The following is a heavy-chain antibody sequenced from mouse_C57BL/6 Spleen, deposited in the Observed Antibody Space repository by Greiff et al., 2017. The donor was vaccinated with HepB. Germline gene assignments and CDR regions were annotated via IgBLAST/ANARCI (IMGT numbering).Heavy chain of an antibody. V-gene: IGHV3-1*01. CDR3: ARSYYYGNYFDY. D-gene: IGHD1-1*01. CDR2: ISYSGST. CDR1: GYSITSGYD. J-gene: IGHJ2*01. Sequence: EVQLQESGPGMVKPSQSLSLTCTVTGYSITSGYDWHWIRHFPGNKLEWMGYISYSGSTNYNPSLKSRISITHDTSKNHFFLKLNSVTTEDTATYYCARSYYYGNYFDYWGQGTTLTVSS.